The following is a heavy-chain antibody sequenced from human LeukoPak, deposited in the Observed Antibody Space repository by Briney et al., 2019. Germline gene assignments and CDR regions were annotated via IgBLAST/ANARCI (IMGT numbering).Heavy chain of an antibody. CDR3: ARRKQWLHDAFDI. CDR1: GGSISSYY. CDR2: IYYSGST. D-gene: IGHD6-19*01. Sequence: SETLSLTCTVSGGSISSYYWSWIRQPPGKGLEWVVYIYYSGSTNYNPSLKSRVSISVDTSKNQFSLKLSSVTAADTAVYYCARRKQWLHDAFDIWGQGTMVTVSS. J-gene: IGHJ3*02. V-gene: IGHV4-59*08.